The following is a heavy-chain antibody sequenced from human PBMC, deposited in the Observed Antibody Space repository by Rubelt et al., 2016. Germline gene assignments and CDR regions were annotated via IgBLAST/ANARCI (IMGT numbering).Heavy chain of an antibody. V-gene: IGHV3-30*04. CDR2: ISYDGSNK. CDR1: GFTFSTSP. Sequence: QVQLVASGGGVVQPGKSLSLSCAASGFTFSTSPMHWARQAPGQGLEWVAVISYDGSNKYYADSVKGRFSISRDTSKNTLYLQMNSLIAEDTAVYYGAGEVDSALRYFTLWGRGTLVTVSS. CDR3: AGEVDSALRYFTL. D-gene: IGHD2-15*01. J-gene: IGHJ2*01.